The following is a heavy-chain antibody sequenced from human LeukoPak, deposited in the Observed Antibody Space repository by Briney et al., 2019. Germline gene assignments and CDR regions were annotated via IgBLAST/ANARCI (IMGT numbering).Heavy chain of an antibody. CDR1: GGSISGYY. CDR2: IYYSGST. Sequence: SETLSLTCTVAGGSISGYYWSWIRQPPGKGLEWIGYIYYSGSTNYNPSLKSRVTISVDTSKNQFSLKLNSVTAADTAVYYCARDPRLSWYFDLWGRGTLVTVSS. D-gene: IGHD5-12*01. V-gene: IGHV4-59*01. J-gene: IGHJ2*01. CDR3: ARDPRLSWYFDL.